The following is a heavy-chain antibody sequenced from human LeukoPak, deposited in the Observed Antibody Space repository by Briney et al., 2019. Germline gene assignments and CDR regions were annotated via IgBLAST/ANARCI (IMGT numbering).Heavy chain of an antibody. J-gene: IGHJ3*02. CDR3: ARDGGIVGATRGAFDI. D-gene: IGHD1-26*01. CDR1: GFTFSSYA. V-gene: IGHV3-30-3*01. Sequence: PGRSLRLSCAASGFTFSSYAMHWVRQAPGKGLEWVAVISYDGSNKYYADSVKGRFTISRDNSKNTLYLQMNSLRAEDTAVYYCARDGGIVGATRGAFDIWGQGTMVTVSS. CDR2: ISYDGSNK.